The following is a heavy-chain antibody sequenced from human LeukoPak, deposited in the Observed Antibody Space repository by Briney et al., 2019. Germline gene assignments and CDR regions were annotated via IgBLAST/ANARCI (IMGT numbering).Heavy chain of an antibody. CDR1: GGSISRYY. Sequence: PSETLSLTCTVSGGSISRYYWSWIRQPPGRGLEWIGYLYYSGSTNYNPSLKSRVTISVDTSKNQFSLKLSSVTAADTAVYYCARSYSSGWYPFDYWGQGTLVTVSS. CDR3: ARSYSSGWYPFDY. D-gene: IGHD6-19*01. J-gene: IGHJ4*02. V-gene: IGHV4-59*01. CDR2: LYYSGST.